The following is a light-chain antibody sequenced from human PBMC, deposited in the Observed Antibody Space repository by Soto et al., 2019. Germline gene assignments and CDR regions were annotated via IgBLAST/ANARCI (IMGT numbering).Light chain of an antibody. Sequence: QSALTQPPSASGTPGQRVTISCSGSSSNIGRNSVNWYQHLPGTAPKLLIYSYNQRPSGVPDRFSGSKSDSSASLAISGLQSEDEADYYCAAWDDSLSGPVFGGGTKVTVL. V-gene: IGLV1-44*01. CDR2: SYN. J-gene: IGLJ3*02. CDR1: SSNIGRNS. CDR3: AAWDDSLSGPV.